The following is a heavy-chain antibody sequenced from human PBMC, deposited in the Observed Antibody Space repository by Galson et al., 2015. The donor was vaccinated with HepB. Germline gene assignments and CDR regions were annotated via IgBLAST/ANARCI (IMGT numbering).Heavy chain of an antibody. J-gene: IGHJ4*02. CDR1: GFTFSSYG. Sequence: SLRLSCAASGFTFSSYGMNWVRQAPGKGLEWVAVISHDGSNKYYGGSVKGRFTISRDNSKNTLYLQMNSLISEDTAVYYCAKDFSSGWYVVDYWGQGTLVTVSS. V-gene: IGHV3-30*18. CDR3: AKDFSSGWYVVDY. D-gene: IGHD6-19*01. CDR2: ISHDGSNK.